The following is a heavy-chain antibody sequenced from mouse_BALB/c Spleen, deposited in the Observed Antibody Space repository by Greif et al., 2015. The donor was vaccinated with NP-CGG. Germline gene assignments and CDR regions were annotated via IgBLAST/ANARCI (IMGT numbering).Heavy chain of an antibody. CDR2: IYPGSGSP. CDR3: TGFDFAY. CDR1: GYTFTSYW. V-gene: IGHV1S22*01. J-gene: IGHJ3*01. Sequence: LQQSGSELVRPGASVKLSCKASGYTFTSYWMHWVKQRHGQGLEWIGNIYPGSGSPNYDEKFKSKGTLTVDTSSSTAYMHLSSLTSDDSAVYYCTGFDFAYWGQGTLFTVSA.